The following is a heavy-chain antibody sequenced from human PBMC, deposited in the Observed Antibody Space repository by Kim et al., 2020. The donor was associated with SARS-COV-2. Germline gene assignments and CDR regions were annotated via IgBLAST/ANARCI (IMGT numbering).Heavy chain of an antibody. CDR3: ARVGGDSSSWGGFDP. J-gene: IGHJ5*02. V-gene: IGHV4-59*01. D-gene: IGHD6-13*01. CDR1: GGSISSYY. CDR2: IYYSGST. Sequence: SETLSLTCTVSGGSISSYYWSWIRQPPGKGLEWIGYIYYSGSTNYNPSLKSRVTISVDTSKNQFSLKLSSVTAADTAVYYCARVGGDSSSWGGFDPWGQGTLVTVSS.